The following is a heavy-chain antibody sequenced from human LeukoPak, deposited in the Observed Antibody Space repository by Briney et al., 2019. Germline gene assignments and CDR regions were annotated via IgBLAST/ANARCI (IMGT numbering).Heavy chain of an antibody. CDR1: GYTFTSYG. CDR3: ARDPPLWGAVAATELDI. V-gene: IGHV1-18*01. CDR2: ISAYNGNT. Sequence: ASVKVSCKASGYTFTSYGISWVRQAPGQGLEWMGWISAYNGNTNYAQKLQGRVTMTTDTSTSTAYMELRSLRSDDTAVYYCARDPPLWGAVAATELDIWGQGTMVTVSS. D-gene: IGHD6-19*01. J-gene: IGHJ3*02.